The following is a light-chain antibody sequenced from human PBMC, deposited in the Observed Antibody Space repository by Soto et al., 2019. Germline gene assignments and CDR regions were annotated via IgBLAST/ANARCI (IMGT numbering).Light chain of an antibody. V-gene: IGKV3-11*01. CDR3: QQRSDSIT. J-gene: IGKJ5*01. CDR1: QSLSSN. Sequence: IVLTQSPATLSVSPGDRSTLSFRASQSLSSNLAWYQQKPGQAPRLLIYDASTRAPGIPARFSGRGSGTDFTLTISSLEPEDFAVYYCQQRSDSITFGQGTRLEI. CDR2: DAS.